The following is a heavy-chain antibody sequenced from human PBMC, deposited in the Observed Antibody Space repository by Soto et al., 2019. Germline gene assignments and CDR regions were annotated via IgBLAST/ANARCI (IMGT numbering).Heavy chain of an antibody. Sequence: PGESLKISCKGSGYSFTSYWTGWVRQMPGKGLEWMGIIYPGDSETRYSPSFQGQVTISADKSISTAYLQWSSLKASDTALYYYASRLYWGQWGMDVWGQGTTVTVSS. V-gene: IGHV5-51*01. CDR2: IYPGDSET. D-gene: IGHD7-27*01. CDR1: GYSFTSYW. J-gene: IGHJ6*02. CDR3: ASRLYWGQWGMDV.